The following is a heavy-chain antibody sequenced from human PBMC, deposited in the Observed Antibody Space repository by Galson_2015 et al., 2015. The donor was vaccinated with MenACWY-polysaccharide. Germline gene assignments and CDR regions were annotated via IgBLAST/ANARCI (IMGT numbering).Heavy chain of an antibody. Sequence: SLRLSCAASGFTFSSYAMSWVRQAPGKGLEWVSAISGSGGSTYYADSVKGRFTISRDNSKNTLYLQMNSLRAEDTAVYYCAKETGDFWSGYYRYYYYGMDVWGQGTTVTVSS. CDR1: GFTFSSYA. D-gene: IGHD3-3*01. CDR3: AKETGDFWSGYYRYYYYGMDV. CDR2: ISGSGGST. V-gene: IGHV3-23*01. J-gene: IGHJ6*02.